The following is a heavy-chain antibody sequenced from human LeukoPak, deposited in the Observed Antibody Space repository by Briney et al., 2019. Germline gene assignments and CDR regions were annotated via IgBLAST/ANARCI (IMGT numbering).Heavy chain of an antibody. J-gene: IGHJ4*02. V-gene: IGHV4-59*01. CDR3: ARGVNSGYFDY. D-gene: IGHD1-26*01. CDR2: IYYSGST. CDR1: GGSISSYY. Sequence: PSETLSLTCAVSGGSISSYYWTWIRQPPGKGLEWIGYIYYSGSTNYNPSLKSRVTISVDTSKNQFSLKLTSVTAADTAVYYCARGVNSGYFDYCGQGTLVTVSS.